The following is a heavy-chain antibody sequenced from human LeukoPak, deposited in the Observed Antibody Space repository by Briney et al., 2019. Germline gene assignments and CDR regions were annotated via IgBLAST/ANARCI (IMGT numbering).Heavy chain of an antibody. V-gene: IGHV4-4*07. Sequence: SEPLSLTCTVSGGSISSYYWSCIRQPAGKGLEWIGRIYTSGSTNYNPSLKSRVTMSVDTSKNQFSLKLSSVTAADTAVYYCARSYCSSTSCYDYWGQGTLVTVSS. CDR3: ARSYCSSTSCYDY. CDR2: IYTSGST. J-gene: IGHJ4*02. D-gene: IGHD2-2*01. CDR1: GGSISSYY.